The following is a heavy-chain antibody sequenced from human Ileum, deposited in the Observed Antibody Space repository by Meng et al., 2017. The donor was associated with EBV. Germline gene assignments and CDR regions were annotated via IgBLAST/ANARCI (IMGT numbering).Heavy chain of an antibody. J-gene: IGHJ4*02. CDR3: GRDQGRELINH. CDR2: VYHRGDT. Sequence: QVQLEGPGPGLGKPSGTPSLTCTVSGYSISSDIWWSWVRQPPGKGLEWIGEVYHRGDTNYNPSLKSRVDISVDKSKNQFYLSLFSVTAADTAVYYCGRDQGRELINHWGQGTLVTVSS. D-gene: IGHD1-7*01. V-gene: IGHV4-4*02. CDR1: GYSISSDIW.